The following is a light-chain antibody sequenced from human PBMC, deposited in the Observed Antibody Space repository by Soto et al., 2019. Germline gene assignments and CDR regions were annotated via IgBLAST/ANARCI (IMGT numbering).Light chain of an antibody. Sequence: QLVLTQSPSASASLGASVKLTCTLSSGHSSYGTAWHQQQPEKGPRYLMKLNSDGSHNKGDGIPDRFSGSSSGAERYLTISSLQSEDEADYYCQTWGTGVVFGGGTKLTVL. J-gene: IGLJ2*01. CDR3: QTWGTGVV. V-gene: IGLV4-69*01. CDR2: LNSDGSH. CDR1: SGHSSYG.